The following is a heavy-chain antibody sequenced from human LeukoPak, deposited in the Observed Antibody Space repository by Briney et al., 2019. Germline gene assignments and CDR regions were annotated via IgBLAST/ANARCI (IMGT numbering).Heavy chain of an antibody. J-gene: IGHJ4*02. CDR3: ARFKRAGGWSYFDY. CDR2: IYNSGST. V-gene: IGHV4-61*05. D-gene: IGHD6-19*01. Sequence: SETLSLTCTVSGGSISSTSYYWGWIRKPPGKGLEWIGHIYNSGSTNYSPSLKSRVTISVDTSKNQFSLKLSSVTAADTAVYYCARFKRAGGWSYFDYWGQGTLVTVSS. CDR1: GGSISSTSYY.